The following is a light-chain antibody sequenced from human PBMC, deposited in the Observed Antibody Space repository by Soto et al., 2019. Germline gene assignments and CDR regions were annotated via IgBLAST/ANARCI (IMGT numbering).Light chain of an antibody. V-gene: IGKV3-20*01. CDR2: GAS. J-gene: IGKJ3*01. CDR1: QSVSSSY. CDR3: QQYGSSLFT. Sequence: EIVLTQSPGTLSLSPGERATLSCRASQSVSSSYLAWYQQKPGQAPRLLIYGASSRATGIPDRFSGSGSGTDFTLTINRLEPEDFEVYYCQQYGSSLFTFGPATKVDIK.